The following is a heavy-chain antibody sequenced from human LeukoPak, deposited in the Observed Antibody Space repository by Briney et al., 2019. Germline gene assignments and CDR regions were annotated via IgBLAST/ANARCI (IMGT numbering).Heavy chain of an antibody. D-gene: IGHD3-3*01. CDR3: ARDSVLRFLGHYYYYGMDV. J-gene: IGHJ6*02. Sequence: SETLSLTCAVYGGSFSGYYWSWIRQPPGKGLEWIGEINRSGSTNYNPSLKSRVTISVDTSKNQFSLKLSSVTAADTAVYYCARDSVLRFLGHYYYYGMDVWGQGTTVTVSS. CDR2: INRSGST. V-gene: IGHV4-34*01. CDR1: GGSFSGYY.